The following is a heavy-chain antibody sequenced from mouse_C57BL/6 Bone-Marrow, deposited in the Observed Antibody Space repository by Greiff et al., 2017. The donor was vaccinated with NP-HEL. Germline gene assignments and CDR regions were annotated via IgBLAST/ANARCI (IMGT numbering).Heavy chain of an antibody. CDR1: GYTFTSYW. CDR2: INPSNGGT. D-gene: IGHD1-1*01. Sequence: VQLQQPGTELVKPGASVKLSCKASGYTFTSYWMHWVKQRPGQGLEWIGNINPSNGGTNYNEKFKSKATLTVDKSSSTAYMQLSSLTSEDSAVYYCAFITTVVARWYFDVWGTGTTVTVSS. V-gene: IGHV1-53*01. J-gene: IGHJ1*03. CDR3: AFITTVVARWYFDV.